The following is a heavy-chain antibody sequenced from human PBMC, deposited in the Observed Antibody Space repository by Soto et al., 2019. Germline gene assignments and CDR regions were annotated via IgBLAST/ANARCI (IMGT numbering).Heavy chain of an antibody. Sequence: SETLSLTCTVSGGSISSGGYYWSWIRQHPGKGLEWIGYIYYSGSTYYHPSLKSRVTISVDTSKNQFSLKLSSVTAAETAVYYCARESYYDSSGYYPDYGMDVWGQGTTVTVSS. CDR3: ARESYYDSSGYYPDYGMDV. J-gene: IGHJ6*02. D-gene: IGHD3-22*01. CDR2: IYYSGST. CDR1: GGSISSGGYY. V-gene: IGHV4-31*03.